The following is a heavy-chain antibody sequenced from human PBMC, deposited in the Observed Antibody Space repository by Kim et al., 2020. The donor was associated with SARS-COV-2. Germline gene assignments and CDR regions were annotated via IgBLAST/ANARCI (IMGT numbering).Heavy chain of an antibody. V-gene: IGHV4-34*01. D-gene: IGHD3-10*01. J-gene: IGHJ5*02. Sequence: LQSRVTISVDTSKNQFSLKLSSVTAADTAVYYCARRYYGSGSYYNHWFDPWGQGTLVTVSS. CDR3: ARRYYGSGSYYNHWFDP.